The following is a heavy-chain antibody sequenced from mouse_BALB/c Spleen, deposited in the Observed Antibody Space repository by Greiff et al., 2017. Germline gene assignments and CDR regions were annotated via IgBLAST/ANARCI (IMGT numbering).Heavy chain of an antibody. J-gene: IGHJ2*01. Sequence: EVQRVESGGGLVKPGGSLKLSCAASGFAFSSYDMSWVRQTPEKRLEWVAYISSGGGSTYYPDTVKGRFTISRDNAKNTLYLQMSSLKSEDTAMYYCARQLYGNYDYWGQGTTLTVSS. CDR1: GFAFSSYD. CDR2: ISSGGGST. V-gene: IGHV5-12-1*01. D-gene: IGHD2-1*01. CDR3: ARQLYGNYDY.